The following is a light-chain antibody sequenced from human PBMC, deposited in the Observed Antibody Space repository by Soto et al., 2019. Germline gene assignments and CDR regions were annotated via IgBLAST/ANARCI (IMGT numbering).Light chain of an antibody. CDR3: QQRSNWPPLT. CDR1: QSISGN. V-gene: IGKV3-11*01. CDR2: DAS. J-gene: IGKJ5*01. Sequence: EIVMTQSPATLSVAPGESATLSCRASQSISGNLAWYQQKPGQAPRLLIYDASNRATGIPARFSGSGSGTDFTLTISSLEPEDFAVYYCQQRSNWPPLTFGQGTRLEI.